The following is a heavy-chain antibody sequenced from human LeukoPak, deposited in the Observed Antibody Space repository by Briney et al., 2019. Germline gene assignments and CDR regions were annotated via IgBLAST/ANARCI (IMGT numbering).Heavy chain of an antibody. V-gene: IGHV3-30*02. CDR3: AKDDDYDFWSGYRGAFDI. J-gene: IGHJ3*02. D-gene: IGHD3-3*01. CDR1: GFTFSSYG. CDR2: IRYDGSNK. Sequence: GGSLRLSCAASGFTFSSYGMHWVRQAPGKGLEWVAFIRYDGSNKYYADSVKGRFTISRDNSKNTLYLQMNRLRAEDTAVYYCAKDDDYDFWSGYRGAFDIWGQGTMVTVSS.